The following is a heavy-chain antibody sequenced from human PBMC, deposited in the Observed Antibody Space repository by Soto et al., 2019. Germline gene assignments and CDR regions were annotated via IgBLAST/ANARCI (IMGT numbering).Heavy chain of an antibody. CDR2: IYSGGST. CDR1: GFTVSSNY. J-gene: IGHJ3*02. V-gene: IGHV3-66*01. D-gene: IGHD3-10*01. Sequence: PGGSLRLSCAASGFTVSSNYMSWVRQAPGKGLEWVSVIYSGGSTYYADSVKGRFTISRDNSKNTLYLQMTSLRAEDTAVYSCRGFYPGDAFDIWGKGTMVTVSS. CDR3: RGFYPGDAFDI.